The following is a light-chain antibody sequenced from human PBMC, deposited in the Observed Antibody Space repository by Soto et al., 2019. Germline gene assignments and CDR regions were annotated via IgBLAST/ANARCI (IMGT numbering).Light chain of an antibody. Sequence: QSVLTQPPSVSGAPGQTVIISCSGSSSNIGAPYDVNWYRQLPGTVPKLLIYGNHNRPSGVPDRFSGSKSGTSASLAITGLPAEDEADYYCQAYDSSLSGYVFGTGTKDTVL. V-gene: IGLV1-40*01. CDR3: QAYDSSLSGYV. CDR1: SSNIGAPYD. CDR2: GNH. J-gene: IGLJ1*01.